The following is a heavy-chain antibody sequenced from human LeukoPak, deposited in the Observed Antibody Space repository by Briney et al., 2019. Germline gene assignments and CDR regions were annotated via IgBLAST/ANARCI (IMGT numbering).Heavy chain of an antibody. J-gene: IGHJ4*02. D-gene: IGHD3-22*01. V-gene: IGHV4-38-2*01. CDR2: IYYSGST. Sequence: PSETLSLTCVVSGYSISSGYYWGWIRQPPGKGLEWIGSIYYSGSTHYNPSLKSRVTISVDTSKNQFSLKLNSVTAADTAVYYCARNDSSGYFDYWGQGTLVTVSS. CDR1: GYSISSGYY. CDR3: ARNDSSGYFDY.